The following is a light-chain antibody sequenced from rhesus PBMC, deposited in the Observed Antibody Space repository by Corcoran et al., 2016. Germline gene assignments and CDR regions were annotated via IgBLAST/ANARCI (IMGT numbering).Light chain of an antibody. J-gene: IGLJ1*01. Sequence: QAALTQPRSVSGSPGQSVTISCTGTSSDIGGYNYVSWYQQHPGTAPKLMIYEVSKRPSGVSDRFSGSKSGNTASLTISGLQADDEADYYCCSYAGSYYIFGAGTRLTVL. V-gene: IGLV2-32*01. CDR3: CSYAGSYYI. CDR2: EVS. CDR1: SSDIGGYNY.